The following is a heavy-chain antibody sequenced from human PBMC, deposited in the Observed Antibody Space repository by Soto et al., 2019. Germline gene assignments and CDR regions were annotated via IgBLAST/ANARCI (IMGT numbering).Heavy chain of an antibody. CDR1: GGSVSVYY. Sequence: SETLSLTCTISGGSVSVYYWSWIRQSPGQELEWIGYIYDSGSPYYNPSLKTRVTTSADMSKNQISLTLTSATAADTAVYYCARGVGSSPPRYWGRGTLVTVSS. CDR2: IYDSGSP. D-gene: IGHD3-9*01. CDR3: ARGVGSSPPRY. V-gene: IGHV4-59*02. J-gene: IGHJ4*02.